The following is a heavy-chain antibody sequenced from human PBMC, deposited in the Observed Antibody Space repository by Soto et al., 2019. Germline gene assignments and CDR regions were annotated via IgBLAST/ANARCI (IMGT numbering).Heavy chain of an antibody. CDR2: IWFDGNNK. D-gene: IGHD6-13*01. CDR1: GFTFGNNA. CDR3: ARDGQQLAPYAMDV. V-gene: IGHV3-33*01. J-gene: IGHJ6*04. Sequence: QVQLVESGGNMVQPGRSLRLSCAASGFTFGNNAMHWVRHAAGKGLEWVAQIWFDGNNKYYTDSVKGRFTISRDNLKNTVYLQMDSLRADDTAVYYCARDGQQLAPYAMDVWGKGTTVIVSS.